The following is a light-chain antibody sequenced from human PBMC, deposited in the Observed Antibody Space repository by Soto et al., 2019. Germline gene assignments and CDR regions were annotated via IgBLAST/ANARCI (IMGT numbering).Light chain of an antibody. J-gene: IGKJ2*01. CDR1: QTVTNSY. CDR2: GAS. V-gene: IGKV3-20*01. Sequence: EIVLTQSPGTLSLSPGERATLSCRASQTVTNSYLAWYQHRPGQSPRLLIYGASSRATGIPDRFSGSGSGTDFTLTISRLEPEDFAVYYCQQYCSSPYTFGQGAKLEIK. CDR3: QQYCSSPYT.